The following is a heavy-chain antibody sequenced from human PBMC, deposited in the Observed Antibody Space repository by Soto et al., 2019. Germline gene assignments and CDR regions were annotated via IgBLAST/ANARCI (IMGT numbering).Heavy chain of an antibody. CDR2: IYHSGST. CDR1: GGSISSSNW. CDR3: ARRDTAMVSPPSWYFDL. J-gene: IGHJ2*01. V-gene: IGHV4-4*02. D-gene: IGHD5-18*01. Sequence: QVQLQESGPGLVKPSGTLSLTCAVSGGSISSSNWWSWVRQPPGKGLEWIGEIYHSGSTNYNPSLKSRVTISVDKSKNQFSLKLSSMTAADTAVYYCARRDTAMVSPPSWYFDLWGRGTLVTVSS.